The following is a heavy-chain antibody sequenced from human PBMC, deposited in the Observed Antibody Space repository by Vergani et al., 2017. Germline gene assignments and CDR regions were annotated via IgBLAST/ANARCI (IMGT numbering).Heavy chain of an antibody. CDR1: GGTFSSYA. CDR3: ATDRQEMATIKPWLGY. Sequence: QVQLVQSGAEVKKPGSSVKVSCKASGGTFSSYAIIWVRQAPGQGLEWMGGIIPIFGTATYAQRFQGRVTITADESTSTAYMELSSLRSEDTAMYYCATDRQEMATIKPWLGYWGQGTLVTVSS. CDR2: IIPIFGTA. D-gene: IGHD5-24*01. V-gene: IGHV1-69*12. J-gene: IGHJ4*02.